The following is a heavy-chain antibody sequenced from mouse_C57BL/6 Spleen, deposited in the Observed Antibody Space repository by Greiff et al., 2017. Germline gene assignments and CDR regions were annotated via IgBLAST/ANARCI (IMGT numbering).Heavy chain of an antibody. CDR3: ARGAYGNCPYYIDY. J-gene: IGHJ2*01. CDR1: GYTFTSYW. V-gene: IGHV1-59*01. D-gene: IGHD2-10*02. CDR2: IDPSDSFT. Sequence: QVQLQQPGAELVRPGTSVKLSCKASGYTFTSYWMHWVKQRPGQGLEWIGVIDPSDSFTNYNQKFKGKATLTVDTSSSTAYMQLSSLTSEDSAVYYCARGAYGNCPYYIDYWGQGTTLTVSS.